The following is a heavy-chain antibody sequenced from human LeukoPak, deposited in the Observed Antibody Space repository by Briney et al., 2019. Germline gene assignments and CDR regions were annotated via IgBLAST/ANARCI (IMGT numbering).Heavy chain of an antibody. Sequence: SETLSLTCTVSGGSISSSSYYWGWIRQPPGKGLEWIGSIYYSGSTYYNPSLKSRVTISVDTSKNQFSLKLSSVTAADTAVYYCARQGFGSSYFDYWGQGTLVTVSS. V-gene: IGHV4-39*01. CDR1: GGSISSSSYY. J-gene: IGHJ4*02. CDR3: ARQGFGSSYFDY. D-gene: IGHD3-16*01. CDR2: IYYSGST.